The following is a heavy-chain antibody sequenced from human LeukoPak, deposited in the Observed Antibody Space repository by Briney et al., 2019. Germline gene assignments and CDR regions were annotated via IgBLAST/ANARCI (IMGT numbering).Heavy chain of an antibody. J-gene: IGHJ6*03. CDR2: IYTSGST. V-gene: IGHV4-61*02. D-gene: IGHD3-22*01. CDR3: ASGRYYDSSGYLGYYYYYYYMDV. CDR1: GGSISSGSYY. Sequence: SETLSLTCTVSGGSISSGSYYWSWIRQPAGKGLEWIGRIYTSGSTNYNPSLKSRVTISVDTSKNQFSLKLSSVTAADTAVYYCASGRYYDSSGYLGYYYYYYYMDVWGKGTTVTTSS.